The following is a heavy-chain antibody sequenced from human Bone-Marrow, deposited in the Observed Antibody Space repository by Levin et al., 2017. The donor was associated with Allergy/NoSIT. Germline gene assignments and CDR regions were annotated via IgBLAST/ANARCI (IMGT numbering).Heavy chain of an antibody. CDR1: GFTFSSYG. D-gene: IGHD3-10*01. Sequence: GESLKISCAASGFTFSSYGMHWVRQAPGKGLEWVAVIWYDGSNKYYADSVKGRFTISRDNSKNTLYLQMNSLRAEDTAVYYCAREASGVPSGFDYWGQGTLVTVSS. V-gene: IGHV3-33*01. CDR3: AREASGVPSGFDY. CDR2: IWYDGSNK. J-gene: IGHJ4*02.